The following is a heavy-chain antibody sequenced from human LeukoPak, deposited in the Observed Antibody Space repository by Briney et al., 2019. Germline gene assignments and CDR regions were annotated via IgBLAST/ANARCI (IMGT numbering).Heavy chain of an antibody. CDR3: ARGRYSYGDAVDFDY. Sequence: SETLSLTCAVSGGSISSGGYSWSWIRQPPGKGLEWIGYIYHSGSTYYNPSLKSRVTISVDRSKNQFSLKLSSMTAADTAVYYCARGRYSYGDAVDFDYWGQGTLVTVSS. CDR2: IYHSGST. J-gene: IGHJ4*02. CDR1: GGSISSGGYS. D-gene: IGHD5-18*01. V-gene: IGHV4-30-2*01.